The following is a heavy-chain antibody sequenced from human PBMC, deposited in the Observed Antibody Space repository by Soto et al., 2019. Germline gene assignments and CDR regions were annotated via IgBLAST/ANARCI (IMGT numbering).Heavy chain of an antibody. Sequence: QAQLVESGGGVAHPGGPLRLSFEASGFTFIGYASHWVRQAPGTGLGWVAVISYDGGLQHYADSVKGRFTISRDNSKNMVLLQMNSLRAEDTAVYYCVSDRGYGHASVPYSWGQGTLVSVSS. CDR1: GFTFIGYA. CDR3: VSDRGYGHASVPYS. CDR2: ISYDGGLQ. J-gene: IGHJ4*02. D-gene: IGHD5-18*01. V-gene: IGHV3-30*04.